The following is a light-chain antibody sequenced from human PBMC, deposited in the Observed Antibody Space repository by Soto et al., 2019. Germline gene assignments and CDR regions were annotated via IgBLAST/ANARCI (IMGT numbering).Light chain of an antibody. V-gene: IGLV2-14*01. CDR3: TSYTTINTWV. Sequence: QSVLTQPASVSGSPGQSITISCTGTSSDVGAYNYVSWYQQRPGKAPKVMIYEVSNRPSGVSNRFSGSKSGNTASLTISGLQPEDEADYYCTSYTTINTWVFGGGTKVTVL. CDR1: SSDVGAYNY. J-gene: IGLJ3*02. CDR2: EVS.